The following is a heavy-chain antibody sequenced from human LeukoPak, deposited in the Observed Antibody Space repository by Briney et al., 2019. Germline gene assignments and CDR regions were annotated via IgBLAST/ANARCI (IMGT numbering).Heavy chain of an antibody. D-gene: IGHD3-3*01. CDR3: AREPRAHYDFWSGSFDY. CDR2: IYYSGST. CDR1: GGSISSYY. J-gene: IGHJ4*02. Sequence: SETLSLTCTVSGGSISSYYWSWIRQPPGKGLEWIGYIYYSGSTNYNPSLKSRVTISVDTSKNQFSLKLSSVTAADTAVYYCAREPRAHYDFWSGSFDYWGQGTLVTVSS. V-gene: IGHV4-59*01.